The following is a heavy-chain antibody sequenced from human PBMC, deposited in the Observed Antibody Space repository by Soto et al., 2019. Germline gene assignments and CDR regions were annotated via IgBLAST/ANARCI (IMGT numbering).Heavy chain of an antibody. V-gene: IGHV3-23*01. J-gene: IGHJ2*01. Sequence: EVQLLESGRGLVQPGGSLRLSCAASGFTFSSYAMNWVRQAPGKGLEWVSVISGSGGSTYYADAVKGRFTISRDNSKNTLYLQMNRLRAEDTAVYYCAKRTVGWYFDLWGRGTLVTVSS. CDR1: GFTFSSYA. CDR3: AKRTVGWYFDL. D-gene: IGHD4-17*01. CDR2: ISGSGGST.